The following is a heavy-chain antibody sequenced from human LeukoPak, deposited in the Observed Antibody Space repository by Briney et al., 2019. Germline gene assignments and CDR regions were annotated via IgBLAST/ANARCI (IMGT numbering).Heavy chain of an antibody. J-gene: IGHJ5*02. D-gene: IGHD4/OR15-4a*01. CDR2: IMAPFGTA. CDR3: ASEVHGDYGSGWFDP. Sequence: SVKVSCKTSGGTFNNSAISWVRQAPGQGLEWLGGIMAPFGTAGYAQKLQGRVTITKDESTSTVYLELTSLTSDDTAVYYCASEVHGDYGSGWFDPWGQGTLVSVSS. CDR1: GGTFNNSA. V-gene: IGHV1-69*05.